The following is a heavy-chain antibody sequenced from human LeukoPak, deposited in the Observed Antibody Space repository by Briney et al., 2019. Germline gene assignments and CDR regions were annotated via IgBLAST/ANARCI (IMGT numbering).Heavy chain of an antibody. D-gene: IGHD3-16*01. CDR1: GFTFSSYS. Sequence: GGSLRLSCAASGFTFSSYSMNWVRQAPGKGLEWVSYISSSSSTIYYADSVKGRFTISRDNAKNSQYLQMNSLRAEDTAVYYCAREGFASYWGQGTLVTVSS. CDR3: AREGFASY. CDR2: ISSSSSTI. J-gene: IGHJ4*02. V-gene: IGHV3-48*04.